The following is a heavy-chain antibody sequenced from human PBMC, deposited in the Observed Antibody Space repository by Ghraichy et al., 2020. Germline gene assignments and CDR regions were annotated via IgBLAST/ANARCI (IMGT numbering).Heavy chain of an antibody. CDR1: GYSFTSYW. V-gene: IGHV5-10-1*01. CDR2: IDPSDSYT. Sequence: GESLNISCKGSGYSFTSYWISWVRQMPGKGLEWMGRIDPSDSYTNYSPSFQGHVTISADKSISTAYLQWSSLKASDTAMYYCARREYSYGYPTTYYFDYWGQGTLVTVSS. D-gene: IGHD5-18*01. J-gene: IGHJ4*02. CDR3: ARREYSYGYPTTYYFDY.